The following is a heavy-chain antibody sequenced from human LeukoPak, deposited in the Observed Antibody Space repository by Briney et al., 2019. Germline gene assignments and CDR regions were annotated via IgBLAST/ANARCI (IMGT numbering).Heavy chain of an antibody. CDR2: ISFDGTTS. CDR1: GLIFGNYA. D-gene: IGHD1-26*01. J-gene: IGHJ4*02. CDR3: ARTSGREKNFDF. V-gene: IGHV3-30-3*01. Sequence: GGSLRLSCAASGLIFGNYAIHWVRQAPGKGLEWVSLISFDGTTSFYADSVKGRFTVSRDNSNNTLHLHLSGLKTEDTAIYYCARTSGREKNFDFWGQGTLVTVSP.